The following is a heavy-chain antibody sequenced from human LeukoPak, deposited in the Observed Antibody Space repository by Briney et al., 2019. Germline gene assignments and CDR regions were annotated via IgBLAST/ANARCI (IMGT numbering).Heavy chain of an antibody. CDR1: GYTFTSYG. J-gene: IGHJ3*02. Sequence: SVKVSCKASGYTFTSYGISWVRQAPGQGLEWMGGIIPIFGTANYAQKFQGRVTITADESTSTAYMELSSLRSEDTAVYYCASLPYYDILTGYYIGAFDIWGQGTMVTVSS. CDR3: ASLPYYDILTGYYIGAFDI. V-gene: IGHV1-69*13. D-gene: IGHD3-9*01. CDR2: IIPIFGTA.